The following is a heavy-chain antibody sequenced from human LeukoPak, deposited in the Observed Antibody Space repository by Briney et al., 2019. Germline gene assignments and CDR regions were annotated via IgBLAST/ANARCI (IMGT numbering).Heavy chain of an antibody. CDR3: TTAQGRVFTYYYYMDV. Sequence: PGGSLRLSCAASGFTFSSYAMHWVRQAPGKGLEWVAVISYDGSNKYYADSVKGRFTISRDNSKNTLYLQMNSLKTEDTAVYYCTTAQGRVFTYYYYMDVWGKGTTVTISS. J-gene: IGHJ6*03. D-gene: IGHD3-16*01. CDR1: GFTFSSYA. V-gene: IGHV3-30*04. CDR2: ISYDGSNK.